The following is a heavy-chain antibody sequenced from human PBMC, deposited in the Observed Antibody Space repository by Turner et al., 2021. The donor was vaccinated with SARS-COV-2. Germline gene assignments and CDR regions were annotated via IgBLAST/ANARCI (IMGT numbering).Heavy chain of an antibody. CDR1: GLTVSSNY. Sequence: EVQLVESGGVLVQPGGSLRLSCAASGLTVSSNYMSWVRKGPGKGMEGVTVNYSGGRTYDADSGKGRFTISRDKSKNTLYLQMNSLRAEDTAVYYCARFGGYRGDNDSWGQGTLVTVSS. CDR2: NYSGGRT. D-gene: IGHD3-10*01. CDR3: ARFGGYRGDNDS. V-gene: IGHV3-66*01. J-gene: IGHJ4*02.